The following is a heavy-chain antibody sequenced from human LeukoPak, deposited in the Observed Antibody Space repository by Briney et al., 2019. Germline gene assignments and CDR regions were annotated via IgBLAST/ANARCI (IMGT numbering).Heavy chain of an antibody. V-gene: IGHV3-23*01. CDR2: ISGSGGTT. D-gene: IGHD1-26*01. CDR1: GYTFSSYA. CDR3: AKDRAYSGTYYGLFDY. Sequence: GGSLRLSCAASGYTFSSYAMGWVRQAPGKGLEWVSAISGSGGTTYYADSVKGRFTISRDNSKNTLYLQMNSLRAEVTALYYCAKDRAYSGTYYGLFDYWGQGTLVTVSS. J-gene: IGHJ4*02.